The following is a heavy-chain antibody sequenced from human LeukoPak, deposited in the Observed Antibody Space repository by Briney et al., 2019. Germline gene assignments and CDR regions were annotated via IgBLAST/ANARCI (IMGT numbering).Heavy chain of an antibody. D-gene: IGHD1-26*01. V-gene: IGHV3-66*01. CDR3: ARGRRGTGSYYEPYYFDY. CDR2: IYSGGST. CDR1: GFTVSSNY. Sequence: GGSLRLSCAASGFTVSSNYMSWVRQAPGKGLEWVSVIYSGGSTYYADSVKGRFTISRDNSKNTLYLQMNSLRAEDTAVYYCARGRRGTGSYYEPYYFDYWGQGTLVTVSS. J-gene: IGHJ4*02.